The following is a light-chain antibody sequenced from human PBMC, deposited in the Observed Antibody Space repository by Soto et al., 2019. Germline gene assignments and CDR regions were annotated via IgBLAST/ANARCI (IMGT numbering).Light chain of an antibody. CDR2: KAT. CDR3: QQYNDFQYT. V-gene: IGKV1-5*03. Sequence: DIQMTQSPSTLSASVGDGVTITCRASQSIGSWLAWYQQKAGKAPKLLIYKATNLQSGVPSRFSGSGSGTDFSLTISSLQPVDSATYFCQQYNDFQYTFGPGTKLEI. CDR1: QSIGSW. J-gene: IGKJ2*01.